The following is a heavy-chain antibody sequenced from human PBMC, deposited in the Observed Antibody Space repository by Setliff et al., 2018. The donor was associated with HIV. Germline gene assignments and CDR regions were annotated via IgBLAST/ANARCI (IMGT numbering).Heavy chain of an antibody. CDR2: IYHSGST. J-gene: IGHJ3*01. CDR3: TRGPGGTVPKPLEAFDV. V-gene: IGHV4-34*01. Sequence: SETLSLTCAVYGESLSGYYWSWIRQPPGKGLEWIGSIYHSGSTNYNPSLKSRVTISADTSKSQVSLNLNSATAADTAVYYCTRGPGGTVPKPLEAFDVWGRGAVVTVSS. CDR1: GESLSGYY. D-gene: IGHD1-7*01.